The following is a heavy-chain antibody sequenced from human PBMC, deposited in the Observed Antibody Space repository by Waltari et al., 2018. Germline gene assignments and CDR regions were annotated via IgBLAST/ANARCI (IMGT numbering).Heavy chain of an antibody. J-gene: IGHJ3*02. CDR2: IYYSGST. CDR1: GGSISRSSYY. V-gene: IGHV4-39*07. CDR3: ARVSIAAAGTRGAFDI. Sequence: QLQLQESGPGLVKPSEPLSLTCTVSGGSISRSSYYWAWIRKPTGKGLEWIGSIYYSGSTYYNPSLKSRVTISVDTSKNQFSLKLSSVTAADTAVYYCARVSIAAAGTRGAFDIWGQGTMVTVSS. D-gene: IGHD6-13*01.